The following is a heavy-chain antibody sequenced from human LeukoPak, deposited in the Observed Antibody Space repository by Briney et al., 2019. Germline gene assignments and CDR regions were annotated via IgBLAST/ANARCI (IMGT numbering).Heavy chain of an antibody. CDR3: ATDGSPFDN. CDR1: GFTFTSYW. Sequence: GGSPRLSCAASGFTFTSYWMSWVRQPPGKGLEWVANIKQDGSEKYYLESVKGRFTISRDNAKNSLYLQMDNLRAEDTAVYYCATDGSPFDNWGQGILVTVSS. V-gene: IGHV3-7*01. J-gene: IGHJ4*02. CDR2: IKQDGSEK.